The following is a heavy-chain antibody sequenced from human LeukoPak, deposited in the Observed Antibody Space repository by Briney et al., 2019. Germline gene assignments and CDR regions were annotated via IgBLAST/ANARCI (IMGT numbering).Heavy chain of an antibody. J-gene: IGHJ4*02. CDR3: ARVLWNGDYPRFDY. CDR2: IYSGGTT. V-gene: IGHV3-53*01. CDR1: GFSVSSNY. D-gene: IGHD4-17*01. Sequence: GGSLRLSCAASGFSVSSNYMNWVRQAPGKGLEWVSIIYSGGTTYYADSVKGRFTISRDNSKNTLYLQMNSLRAEDTAIYYCARVLWNGDYPRFDYWGQGTLVTVSS.